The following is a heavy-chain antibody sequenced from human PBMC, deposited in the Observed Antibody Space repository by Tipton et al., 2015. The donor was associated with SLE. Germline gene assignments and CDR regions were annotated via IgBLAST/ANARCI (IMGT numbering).Heavy chain of an antibody. CDR2: INHSGST. Sequence: TLSLTCAVYGGSFSGYYWSWIRQPPGKGLEWIGEINHSGSTNYNPSLKSRVTISVDTSKNQFSLKLSSVTAADTAVYYCAREGAVTAAAGKGVNDYWGQGTPVTVSS. CDR1: GGSFSGYY. J-gene: IGHJ4*02. V-gene: IGHV4-34*01. CDR3: AREGAVTAAAGKGVNDY. D-gene: IGHD6-13*01.